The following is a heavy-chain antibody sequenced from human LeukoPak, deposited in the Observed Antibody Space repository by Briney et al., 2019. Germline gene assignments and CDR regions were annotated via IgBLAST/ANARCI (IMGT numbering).Heavy chain of an antibody. V-gene: IGHV3-23*01. CDR2: ISGSGGST. D-gene: IGHD4-17*01. CDR3: AKALGTVTTFNYYYYGMDV. J-gene: IGHJ6*02. Sequence: VASLRLSCAASGFTFSSYAMSWVRQAPGKGLEWVSAISGSGGSTYYADSVKGRFTISRDNSKNTLYLQMNSLRAEDTAVYYCAKALGTVTTFNYYYYGMDVWGQGTTVTVSS. CDR1: GFTFSSYA.